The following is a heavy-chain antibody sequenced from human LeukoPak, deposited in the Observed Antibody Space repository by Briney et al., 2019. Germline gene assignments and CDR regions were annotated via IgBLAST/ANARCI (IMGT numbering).Heavy chain of an antibody. CDR3: ARDRVAAAGTNWFDP. Sequence: VASVKVSCKASGGTFSSYAICWVRQAPGQGLEWMGGIIPIFGTANYAQKFQGRVTITADESTSTAYMELSRLRSDDTAVYYCARDRVAAAGTNWFDPWGQGTLVTVSS. J-gene: IGHJ5*02. V-gene: IGHV1-69*13. D-gene: IGHD6-13*01. CDR1: GGTFSSYA. CDR2: IIPIFGTA.